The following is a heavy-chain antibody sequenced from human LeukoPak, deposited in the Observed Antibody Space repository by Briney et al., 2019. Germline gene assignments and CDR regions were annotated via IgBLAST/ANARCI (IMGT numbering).Heavy chain of an antibody. Sequence: ASVKVSCTVSGSSLSGLSMHWVRHSPPKGLEWLGGFHPEDDEINYAQNFQGRVTMTEDTSTDTAYMELRSLRSEDTAVYYCVTGDHSPYYFHYWGQGTLVTVSS. CDR2: FHPEDDEI. CDR1: GSSLSGLS. CDR3: VTGDHSPYYFHY. J-gene: IGHJ4*02. D-gene: IGHD1-26*01. V-gene: IGHV1-24*01.